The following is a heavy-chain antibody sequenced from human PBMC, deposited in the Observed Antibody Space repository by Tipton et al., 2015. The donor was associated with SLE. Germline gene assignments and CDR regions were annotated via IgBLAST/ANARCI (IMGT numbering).Heavy chain of an antibody. Sequence: SLRLSCAASGFTFSSYSMNWVRQAPGKGLEWVSSIYSSGTYKYYADSVKGRFTISRDDAKNSVYLQMNSLRAEDTAVYYCAREIVPGAFVYYFDYWGQGTLVTVSS. V-gene: IGHV3-21*01. CDR3: AREIVPGAFVYYFDY. CDR2: IYSSGTYK. J-gene: IGHJ4*02. CDR1: GFTFSSYS. D-gene: IGHD2-2*01.